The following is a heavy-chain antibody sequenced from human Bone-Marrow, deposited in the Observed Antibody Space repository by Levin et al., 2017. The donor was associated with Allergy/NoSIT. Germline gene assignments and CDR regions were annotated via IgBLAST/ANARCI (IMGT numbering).Heavy chain of an antibody. CDR1: GFTFSSYS. CDR3: ASNGPAKYYYDTPSAY. Sequence: PGGSLRLSCAASGFTFSSYSMNWVRQAPGKGLEWVSSISSSSSYIYYADSVKGRFTISRDNAKNSLYLQMNSLRAEDTAVYYCASNGPAKYYYDTPSAYWGQGTLVTVSS. CDR2: ISSSSSYI. J-gene: IGHJ4*02. D-gene: IGHD3-22*01. V-gene: IGHV3-21*01.